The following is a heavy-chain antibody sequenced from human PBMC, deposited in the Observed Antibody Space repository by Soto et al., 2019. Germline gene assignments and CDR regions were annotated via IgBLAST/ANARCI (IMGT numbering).Heavy chain of an antibody. J-gene: IGHJ6*02. CDR1: GFSLSTSGMC. Sequence: SGPTLVNPTQTLTLTCTFSGFSLSTSGMCVSWIRQPPGKALEWLALIDWDDDKYYSTSLKTRLTISKDTSKNQVVLTMTNMDPVDTATYHCARAPGDSSGYYYYGMDVWGQGTTVTVSS. CDR2: IDWDDDK. V-gene: IGHV2-70*01. CDR3: ARAPGDSSGYYYYGMDV. D-gene: IGHD3-22*01.